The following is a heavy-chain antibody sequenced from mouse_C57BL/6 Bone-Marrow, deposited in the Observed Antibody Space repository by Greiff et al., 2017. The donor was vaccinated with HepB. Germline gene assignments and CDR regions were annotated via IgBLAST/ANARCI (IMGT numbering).Heavy chain of an antibody. D-gene: IGHD2-4*01. CDR2: IYPGDGDT. J-gene: IGHJ2*01. CDR3: ATGRSTMITYYFDY. Sequence: QVQLQQSGPELVKPGASVKISCKASGYAFSSSWMNWVKQRPGKGLEWIGRIYPGDGDTNYNGKFKGKATLTADKSSSTAYMQLSSLTSEDSAVYFCATGRSTMITYYFDYWGQGTTLTVSS. CDR1: GYAFSSSW. V-gene: IGHV1-82*01.